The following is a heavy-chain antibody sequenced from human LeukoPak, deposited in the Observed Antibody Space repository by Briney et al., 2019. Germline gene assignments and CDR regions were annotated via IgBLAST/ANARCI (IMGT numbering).Heavy chain of an antibody. CDR3: ATYLRNTAAGYYYFEY. J-gene: IGHJ4*02. Sequence: GGSLRLSCAASGFTFDDYGMSWVRQAPGKGLEWVSGINWNGGSTGYADSVKGRFTISRDNAKNSVSLQMNSLRAEDTAIYYCATYLRNTAAGYYYFEYWGQGTLVTVSS. CDR1: GFTFDDYG. D-gene: IGHD6-13*01. V-gene: IGHV3-20*04. CDR2: INWNGGST.